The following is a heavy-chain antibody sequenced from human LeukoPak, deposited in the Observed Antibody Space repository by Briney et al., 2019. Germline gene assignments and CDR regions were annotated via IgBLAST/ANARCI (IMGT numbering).Heavy chain of an antibody. Sequence: GGSLGLSCATSGFIFSNYGMHWVRQAPGKGLEWVGLIYYDGTNKYYANSVKGRFTISRDNSKNTLFLQMNSLRVEDTAVYYCARQTTLATDFWGQGTLVTVSS. CDR2: IYYDGTNK. CDR3: ARQTTLATDF. CDR1: GFIFSNYG. J-gene: IGHJ4*02. D-gene: IGHD1-7*01. V-gene: IGHV3-30*12.